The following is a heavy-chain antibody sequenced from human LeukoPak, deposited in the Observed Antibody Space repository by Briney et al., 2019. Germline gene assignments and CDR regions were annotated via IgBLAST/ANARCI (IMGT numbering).Heavy chain of an antibody. V-gene: IGHV3-30*03. CDR1: GFTFSSYG. Sequence: PGGSLRLSCAASGFTFSSYGMHWVGQAPGKGLEWVAVISYDGSNKYYADSVKGRFTISRDNSKNTLYLQMNSLRAEDTAVYYCARGGIAAAGTAIDCWGQGTLVTVSS. D-gene: IGHD6-13*01. CDR2: ISYDGSNK. CDR3: ARGGIAAAGTAIDC. J-gene: IGHJ4*02.